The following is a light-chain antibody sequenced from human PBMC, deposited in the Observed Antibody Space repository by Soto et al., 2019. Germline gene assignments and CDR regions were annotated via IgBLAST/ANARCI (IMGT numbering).Light chain of an antibody. J-gene: IGKJ2*01. CDR3: QQYVSSPYT. V-gene: IGKV3-20*01. CDR1: QSVSSSY. CDR2: DAS. Sequence: EIVLTQSPGTLSLSPGERATLSCRASQSVSSSYLAWYQQKPGQAPRLLIYDASSRATGIPDRFSGSGSGTDFTLPISRLEPEDFAVYFFQQYVSSPYTFGQGTKLEIK.